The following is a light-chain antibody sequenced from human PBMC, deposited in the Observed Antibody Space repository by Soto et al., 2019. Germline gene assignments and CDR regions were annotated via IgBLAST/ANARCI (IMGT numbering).Light chain of an antibody. Sequence: DIQMTQSPSALSASVGDRVTITCRASQSISSWLAWYQQKPGKAPRLLIYDGSHLERGVPSRFSGSGSGTEFTLTISSLQSEDFAVYYCQQYNNWPLTFGGGTKVEIK. V-gene: IGKV1-5*01. CDR1: QSISSW. J-gene: IGKJ4*01. CDR3: QQYNNWPLT. CDR2: DGS.